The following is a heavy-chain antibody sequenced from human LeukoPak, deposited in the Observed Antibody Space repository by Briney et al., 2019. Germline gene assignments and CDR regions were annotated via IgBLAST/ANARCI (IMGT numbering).Heavy chain of an antibody. J-gene: IGHJ3*02. V-gene: IGHV4-59*01. Sequence: PSETLSLTCTVSGGSISSYYWSWIRQPPGKGLEWIGYIYYSGSTNYNPSLKSRVTISVDTSKNQFSLKLSSVTAADTAVYYCAGYSGRSSNAFDIWGQGTMVTVSS. CDR3: AGYSGRSSNAFDI. CDR1: GGSISSYY. D-gene: IGHD1-26*01. CDR2: IYYSGST.